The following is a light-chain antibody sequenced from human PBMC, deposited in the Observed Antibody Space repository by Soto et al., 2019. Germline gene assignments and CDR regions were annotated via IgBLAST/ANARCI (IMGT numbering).Light chain of an antibody. CDR3: AAWDDSLDGPV. V-gene: IGLV1-44*01. CDR1: SSIVGSNT. CDR2: NVN. Sequence: QSVLTQPPSACGTPGQRVTISCSGASSIVGSNTVNWYQQLPGTAPKLLMYNVNKRPSGVPDRFSGSVSGTSASLAISGLQSEDEADYYCAAWDDSLDGPVFGTGTKVTVL. J-gene: IGLJ1*01.